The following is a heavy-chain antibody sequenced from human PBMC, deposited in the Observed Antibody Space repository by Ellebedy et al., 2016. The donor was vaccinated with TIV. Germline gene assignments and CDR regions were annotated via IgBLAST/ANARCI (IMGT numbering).Heavy chain of an antibody. CDR1: GFVFNKYS. D-gene: IGHD1-26*01. CDR3: ARGYLENSFDY. Sequence: GGSLRLSXAASGFVFNKYSMDWVRQAPGKGLEWVSFFSGDSGTIYYADSVQGRFTISRDNAKNSLYLQMNNLRDEDTAVYYCARGYLENSFDYWGQGTLITVSS. V-gene: IGHV3-48*02. CDR2: FSGDSGTI. J-gene: IGHJ4*02.